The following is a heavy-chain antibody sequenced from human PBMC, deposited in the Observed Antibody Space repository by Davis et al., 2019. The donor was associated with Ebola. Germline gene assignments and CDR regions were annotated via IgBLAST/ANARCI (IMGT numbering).Heavy chain of an antibody. CDR1: GFTFSDYY. D-gene: IGHD3-3*01. V-gene: IGHV3-11*04. CDR3: ARDKDFWSGYGMDV. CDR2: ISSSGTRI. Sequence: GESLKISCAASGFTFSDYYVSWLRQAPGKGLEWVSFISSSGTRIYHADSVKGRFTISRDNAKNSLYLQMNSLRAEDTAVYYCARDKDFWSGYGMDVWGQGTTVTVSS. J-gene: IGHJ6*02.